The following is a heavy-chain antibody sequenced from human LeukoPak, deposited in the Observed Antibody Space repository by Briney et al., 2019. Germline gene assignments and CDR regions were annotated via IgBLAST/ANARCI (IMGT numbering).Heavy chain of an antibody. D-gene: IGHD3/OR15-3a*01. Sequence: SETLSLTCTVSGGSISSGSYYWSWIRQPAGKGLEWIGRIYTSGSTNYNPSLKSRVTISVDTSKNQFSLKLSSVTAADTAVYYCAGFSWTPSYYYYYYMDVWGKGTTVTISS. V-gene: IGHV4-61*02. CDR1: GGSISSGSYY. CDR3: AGFSWTPSYYYYYYMDV. CDR2: IYTSGST. J-gene: IGHJ6*03.